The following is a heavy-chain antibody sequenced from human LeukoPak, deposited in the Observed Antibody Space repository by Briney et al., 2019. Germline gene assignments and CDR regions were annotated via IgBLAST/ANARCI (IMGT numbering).Heavy chain of an antibody. CDR3: ARTTEGGYTYGYFCYYYMDV. V-gene: IGHV4-39*07. J-gene: IGHJ6*03. D-gene: IGHD5-18*01. CDR2: IYYSGST. CDR1: GGSISSSSYY. Sequence: TSETLSLTCTVSGGSISSSSYYWGWIRQPPGKGLEWIGSIYYSGSTYYNPSLKSRVTISVGTSKNQFSLKLTSVTAADTAVYYCARTTEGGYTYGYFCYYYMDVWGKGTTVTISS.